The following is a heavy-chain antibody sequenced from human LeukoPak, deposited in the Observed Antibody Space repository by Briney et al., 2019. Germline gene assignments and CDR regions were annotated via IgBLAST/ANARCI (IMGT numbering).Heavy chain of an antibody. CDR3: AKVVLLLTASDAFDF. D-gene: IGHD2-21*02. J-gene: IGHJ3*01. V-gene: IGHV3-23*01. CDR2: ISGNYGST. CDR1: GFTFSSNA. Sequence: GGSLRVSCAASGFTFSSNAMSWVRQAPGKGLEWVSTISGNYGSTYYADSVKGRFTISRDNFKNTVFLRMNSLRAEDTAVYYCAKVVLLLTASDAFDFWGQGTKVTVSS.